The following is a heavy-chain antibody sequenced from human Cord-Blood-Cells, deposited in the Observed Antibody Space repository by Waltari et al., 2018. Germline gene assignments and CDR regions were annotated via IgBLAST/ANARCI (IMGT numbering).Heavy chain of an antibody. V-gene: IGHV4-31*03. J-gene: IGHJ3*02. CDR2: IYYSGST. D-gene: IGHD3-9*01. Sequence: QVQLQESGPGLVKPSQTLSLTCPVSGGSFSSGGSYWSWIRQPPGKGLEWIGYIYYSGSTYYNPSLKSRVTISVDTSKNQFSLKLSSVTAADTAVYYCARADRVYDILTGHDAFDIWGQGTMVTVSS. CDR3: ARADRVYDILTGHDAFDI. CDR1: GGSFSSGGSY.